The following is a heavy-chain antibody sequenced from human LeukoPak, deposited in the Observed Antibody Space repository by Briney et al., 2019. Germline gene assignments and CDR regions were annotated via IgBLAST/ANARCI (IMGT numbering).Heavy chain of an antibody. Sequence: SDTLSLTCTVSVGSISSVDYYWSWIRQPPGKGLEWIGYIYYSGSTYYNPSLKSRVTISVDTSKNQFSLKLSSVTAADTAVYYCASGYDSSGYLERGAGDYWGQGTLVTVSS. D-gene: IGHD3-22*01. CDR1: VGSISSVDYY. J-gene: IGHJ4*02. V-gene: IGHV4-30-4*02. CDR3: ASGYDSSGYLERGAGDY. CDR2: IYYSGST.